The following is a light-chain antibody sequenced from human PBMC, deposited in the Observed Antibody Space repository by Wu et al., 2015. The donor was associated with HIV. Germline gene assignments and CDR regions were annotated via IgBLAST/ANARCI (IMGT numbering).Light chain of an antibody. V-gene: IGKV3-15*01. CDR1: ESVSSN. Sequence: EIVMTQSPATLSVSPGERGTLSCRTSESVSSNLAWYQQKPGQAPRLLIYDASTRATGIPARFSGSGSGTEFTLTISSLQSEDFAVYYCQHYNYWLLIFGGGTKVEIK. CDR2: DAS. J-gene: IGKJ4*01. CDR3: QHYNYWLLI.